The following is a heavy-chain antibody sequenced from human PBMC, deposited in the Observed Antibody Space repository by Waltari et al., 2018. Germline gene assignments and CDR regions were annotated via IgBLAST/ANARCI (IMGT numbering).Heavy chain of an antibody. Sequence: QVQLQESGPGLVKPSQTLSLTCTVSGGSISSGSHYWSWIRQPAGKGLEWIGRIYTSGSTTYNPSLKSRVTISVDTSKNQFSLKLSSVTAADTAVYYCAREVGYYYGSGSYRSYNWFDPWGQGTLVTVSS. CDR3: AREVGYYYGSGSYRSYNWFDP. CDR2: IYTSGST. CDR1: GGSISSGSHY. J-gene: IGHJ5*02. D-gene: IGHD3-10*01. V-gene: IGHV4-61*02.